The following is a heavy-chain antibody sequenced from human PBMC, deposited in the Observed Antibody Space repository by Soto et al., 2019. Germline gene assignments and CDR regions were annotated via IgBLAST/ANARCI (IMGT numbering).Heavy chain of an antibody. V-gene: IGHV3-23*01. CDR2: ISSSGGST. D-gene: IGHD3-22*01. CDR3: AKYQPMTQPRPYFDY. CDR1: GFTFSSYA. Sequence: EVQLLESGGDLIQPGGSLRLSCAASGFTFSSYAMSWVRQAPGKGLGWVSAISSSGGSTFYADPVKGRFTISRDNSRNTLYLQMNSLRAEDTAIYYCAKYQPMTQPRPYFDYWGQGPLVTVSS. J-gene: IGHJ4*02.